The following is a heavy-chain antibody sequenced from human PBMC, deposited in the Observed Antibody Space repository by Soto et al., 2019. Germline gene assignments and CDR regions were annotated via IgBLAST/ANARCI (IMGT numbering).Heavy chain of an antibody. V-gene: IGHV1-18*04. D-gene: IGHD2-15*01. CDR3: ARVRGYCTGGSCYVDS. Sequence: QVQLVQSGAEVKQPGASVKVSCKASGYTFTSYGISWVRQAPGQGLEWMGWISVYSGNTNYAQKFQDRVTMTTDTSTTTACMELTSLTSDDTAVYYCARVRGYCTGGSCYVDSWGQGTLVTVSS. CDR1: GYTFTSYG. CDR2: ISVYSGNT. J-gene: IGHJ4*02.